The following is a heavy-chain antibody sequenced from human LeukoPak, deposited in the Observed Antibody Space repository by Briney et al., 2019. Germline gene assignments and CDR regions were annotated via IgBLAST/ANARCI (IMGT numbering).Heavy chain of an antibody. Sequence: GGSLRLSCAASGFTFSNAWMSWVRQAPGKGLEWVSAISGSGDSTNYADSVKGRFTISRDNSKNTLYLQMNSLRAEDTAVYYCRSTTYYYGMDVWGQGTTVTVSS. CDR1: GFTFSNAW. J-gene: IGHJ6*02. D-gene: IGHD2/OR15-2a*01. CDR2: ISGSGDST. V-gene: IGHV3-23*01. CDR3: RSTTYYYGMDV.